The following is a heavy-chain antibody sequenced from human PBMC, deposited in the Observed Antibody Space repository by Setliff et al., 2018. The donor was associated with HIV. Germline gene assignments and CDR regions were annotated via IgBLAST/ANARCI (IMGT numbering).Heavy chain of an antibody. CDR1: GGSISTSY. Sequence: TLSLTCTVSGGSISTSYWNWIRQPPGKGLEWIAYIYISGTTNYNPSLKSRVTISLYTSRNQFSLKLGSVTAADTAMYYCAREHCSGGSCNGFDIWGQGTMVTVSS. V-gene: IGHV4-4*09. CDR3: AREHCSGGSCNGFDI. J-gene: IGHJ3*02. CDR2: IYISGTT. D-gene: IGHD2-15*01.